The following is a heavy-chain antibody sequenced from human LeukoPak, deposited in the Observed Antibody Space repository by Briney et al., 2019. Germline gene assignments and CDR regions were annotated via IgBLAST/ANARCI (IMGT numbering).Heavy chain of an antibody. D-gene: IGHD5-24*01. CDR2: IGTAGDT. CDR3: ARGHPQGPFRRDGYKLIYFDY. J-gene: IGHJ4*02. Sequence: GGSLRLSCAASGFTFSSYDMHWVRQATGKGLEWVSAIGTAGDTYYPGSVKGRFTISRENAKNSLYLQMNSLRAGDTAVYYCARGHPQGPFRRDGYKLIYFDYWGQGTLVTVSS. V-gene: IGHV3-13*01. CDR1: GFTFSSYD.